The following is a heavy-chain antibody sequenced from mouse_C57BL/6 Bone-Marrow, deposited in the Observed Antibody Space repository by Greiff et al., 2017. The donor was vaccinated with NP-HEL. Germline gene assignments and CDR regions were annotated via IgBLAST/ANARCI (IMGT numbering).Heavy chain of an antibody. Sequence: EVQLQQSGPELVKPGASVKISCKASGYTFTDYYMNWVTQSHGKSLEWIGDINPNNGGTSYNQKFKGKATLTVDKSSSTAYMVLRSLTSEDSAVYYCARSGITHYWGQGTSVTVSS. CDR2: INPNNGGT. CDR3: ARSGITHY. J-gene: IGHJ4*01. V-gene: IGHV1-26*01. CDR1: GYTFTDYY. D-gene: IGHD1-1*01.